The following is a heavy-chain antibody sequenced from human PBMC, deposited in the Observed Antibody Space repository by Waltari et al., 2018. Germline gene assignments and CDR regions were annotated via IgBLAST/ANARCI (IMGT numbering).Heavy chain of an antibody. CDR3: ARKGSDSSGYDAFDI. D-gene: IGHD3-22*01. J-gene: IGHJ3*02. V-gene: IGHV4-28*06. CDR2: IYYSGST. Sequence: QVQLQESGPGLVKPSDTLSLTCAVSGYSISSSNWWGWIRQPPGKGLEWIGYIYYSGSTNYNPSLKSRVTMSVDTSKNPFSLKLSSVTALDTAVYYCARKGSDSSGYDAFDIWGQGTMVTVSS. CDR1: GYSISSSNW.